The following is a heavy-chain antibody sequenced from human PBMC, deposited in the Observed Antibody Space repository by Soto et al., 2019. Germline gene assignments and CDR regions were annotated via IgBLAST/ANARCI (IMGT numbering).Heavy chain of an antibody. J-gene: IGHJ5*02. CDR3: AKHHGPTTSENWFDP. CDR2: IGTYSGDT. Sequence: ASVKVSCKASGYTFFTYDISWVRQAPGQGLEWMGWIGTYSGDTKYAQKFQGRVTMTTDTSTTTAYLELRSLRSDDTAVYYCAKHHGPTTSENWFDPWGQGTLVTVSS. V-gene: IGHV1-18*01. D-gene: IGHD5-12*01. CDR1: GYTFFTYD.